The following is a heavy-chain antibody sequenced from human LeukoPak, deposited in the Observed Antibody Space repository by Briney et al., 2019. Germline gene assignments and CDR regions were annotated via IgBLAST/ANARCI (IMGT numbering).Heavy chain of an antibody. V-gene: IGHV1-2*02. J-gene: IGHJ4*02. CDR1: GYTFTGYY. CDR2: INPNSGGT. CDR3: ARDLSSWYNRSTLIDY. D-gene: IGHD6-13*01. Sequence: ASVTVSFKASGYTFTGYYMHWVRQAPGQGLEWMGWINPNSGGTNYAQKFQGRVTMTRDTSISTAYMELSRLRSDDTAVYYCARDLSSWYNRSTLIDYWGQGTLVTVPS.